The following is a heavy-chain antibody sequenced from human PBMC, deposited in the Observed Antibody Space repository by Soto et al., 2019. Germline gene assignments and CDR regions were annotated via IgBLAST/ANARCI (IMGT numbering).Heavy chain of an antibody. J-gene: IGHJ3*02. CDR3: ARDASGYSYGWAAFDI. V-gene: IGHV1-69*06. CDR2: IIPIFGTA. CDR1: GGTLSSYA. D-gene: IGHD5-18*01. Sequence: SVKVSCKASGGTLSSYAISWVRQAPGQGLEWMGGIIPIFGTANYAQKFQGRVTITADKSTSTAYMELSSLRSEDTAVYYCARDASGYSYGWAAFDIWGQGTMVPV.